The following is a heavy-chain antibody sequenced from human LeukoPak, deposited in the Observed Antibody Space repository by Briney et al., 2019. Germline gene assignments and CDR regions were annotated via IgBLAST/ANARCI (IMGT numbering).Heavy chain of an antibody. CDR2: IYYSGST. Sequence: PSETLSLTCTVSGDSMSSYYWSWIRQPPGKGLEWIGYIYYSGSTNYNPSLKSRVTISVDTSKNHFSLTLSSVTAADTAVYYCAGGGPNSSGYAADGFDIWGQGTVVTVSS. CDR3: AGGGPNSSGYAADGFDI. J-gene: IGHJ3*02. V-gene: IGHV4-59*01. CDR1: GDSMSSYY. D-gene: IGHD3-22*01.